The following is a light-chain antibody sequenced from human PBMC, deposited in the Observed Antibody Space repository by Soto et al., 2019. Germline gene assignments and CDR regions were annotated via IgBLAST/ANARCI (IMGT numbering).Light chain of an antibody. J-gene: IGKJ2*01. CDR2: GAS. CDR3: QQYGSSPVT. CDR1: QSVSSSY. V-gene: IGKV3-20*01. Sequence: EIVLTQSPGTLSLSPGERATLSCRASQSVSSSYLAWYQQKPGQAPRLLIYGASSSANGIPDRFSGSVSGKAFTLTISRLEPEDLAVDYCQQYGSSPVTFGQGTKLEIK.